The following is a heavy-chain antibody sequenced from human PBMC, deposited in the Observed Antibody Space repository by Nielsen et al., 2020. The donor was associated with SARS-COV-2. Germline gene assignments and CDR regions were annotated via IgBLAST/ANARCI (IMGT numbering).Heavy chain of an antibody. V-gene: IGHV5-51*01. CDR1: GYRFNPYW. J-gene: IGHJ6*03. CDR3: ARHGYCSNDSCSIDV. Sequence: ESPDIPRQAPGYRFNPYWIPWVRQTPGKGLEWMGIIYPADSDTKYSPSIQDQVTISADKSITTAYLQWSSLKASDTAIYYCARHGYCSNDSCSIDVWGKGTTVTVS. D-gene: IGHD2-2*03. CDR2: IYPADSDT.